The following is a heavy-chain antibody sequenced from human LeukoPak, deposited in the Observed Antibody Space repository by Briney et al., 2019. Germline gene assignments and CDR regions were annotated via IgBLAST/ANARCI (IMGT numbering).Heavy chain of an antibody. Sequence: TGRSLRLSCATSGSTYDDYAMHWVRQAPGKGLEWVSGIYWNGGRIDYAESVKGRFTTSRDNAKKFLFLQMNSLRVEDTAIYCTKDVTPGGADVWGKGTTVIVSS. J-gene: IGHJ6*04. V-gene: IGHV3-9*01. CDR1: GSTYDDYA. D-gene: IGHD1-26*01. CDR3: TKDVTPGGADV. CDR2: IYWNGGRI.